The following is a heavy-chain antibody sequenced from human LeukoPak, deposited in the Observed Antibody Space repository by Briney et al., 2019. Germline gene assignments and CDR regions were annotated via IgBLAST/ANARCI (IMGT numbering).Heavy chain of an antibody. Sequence: PGRSLRLSCAASGFTFSSYGMHWVRQAPGKGLEWVAVIWYDGSNKYYADSVKGRFTISRDNSKNTLYLQMNSLRAEDTAVYYCARDRRSDFWSGYPDYWGQGTLVTVSS. CDR1: GFTFSSYG. CDR3: ARDRRSDFWSGYPDY. CDR2: IWYDGSNK. J-gene: IGHJ4*02. V-gene: IGHV3-33*01. D-gene: IGHD3-3*01.